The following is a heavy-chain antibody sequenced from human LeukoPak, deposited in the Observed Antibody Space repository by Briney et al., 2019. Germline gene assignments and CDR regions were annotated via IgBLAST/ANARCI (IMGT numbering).Heavy chain of an antibody. D-gene: IGHD3-10*01. V-gene: IGHV3-48*01. CDR2: ISSSSSTI. Sequence: GGSLRLSCAASGFTFSSYSMNWVRQAQGKGLEWVSYISSSSSTIYYADSVKGRFTISRDNAKNSLYLQMNSLRAEDTAVYYCARPSVVLWFGELLSLGAFDIWGQGTMVTVSS. CDR3: ARPSVVLWFGELLSLGAFDI. CDR1: GFTFSSYS. J-gene: IGHJ3*02.